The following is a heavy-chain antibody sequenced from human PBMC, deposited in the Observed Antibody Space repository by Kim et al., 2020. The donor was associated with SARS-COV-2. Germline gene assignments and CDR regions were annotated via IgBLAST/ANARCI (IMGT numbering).Heavy chain of an antibody. Sequence: GGSLRLSCAASGFTFSSYGMHWVRQAPGKGLEWVAVIWYDGSNKYYADSVKGRFTISRDNSKNTLYLQMNSLRAEDTAVYYCARARSVTMVRGVTDWGQGTLVTVSS. J-gene: IGHJ4*02. V-gene: IGHV3-33*01. CDR1: GFTFSSYG. CDR3: ARARSVTMVRGVTD. D-gene: IGHD3-10*01. CDR2: IWYDGSNK.